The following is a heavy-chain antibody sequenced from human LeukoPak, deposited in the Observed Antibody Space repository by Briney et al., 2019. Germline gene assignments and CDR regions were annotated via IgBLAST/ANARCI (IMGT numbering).Heavy chain of an antibody. D-gene: IGHD3-3*01. CDR3: AAVNGNFWIGYHYLED. J-gene: IGHJ4*02. CDR2: IYFDGNT. Sequence: PSETLSLTCTVSGGSISGSSYYWGWLRQPPGKGLEWIGSIYFDGNTFYNPSLKSRITISLDMSKNQFSLKLNSVTATDTAVYYCAAVNGNFWIGYHYLEDWGQGTLVSVSS. CDR1: GGSISGSSYY. V-gene: IGHV4-39*01.